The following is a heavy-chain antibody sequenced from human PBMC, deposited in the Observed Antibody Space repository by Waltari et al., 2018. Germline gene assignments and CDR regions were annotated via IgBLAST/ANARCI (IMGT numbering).Heavy chain of an antibody. CDR1: GGSISSHY. CDR2: IYYSGST. V-gene: IGHV4-59*11. CDR3: ARYQAYYDGSGPGHYYYGMDV. Sequence: QVQLQESGPGLVKPSETLSLTCTVSGGSISSHYWSWIRQPPGKGLGWIGYIYYSGSTTSNPSLTSRVTISVDTSKNPFSRKLSSVTAADTAVYYCARYQAYYDGSGPGHYYYGMDVWGQGTTVTVSS. J-gene: IGHJ6*02. D-gene: IGHD3-10*01.